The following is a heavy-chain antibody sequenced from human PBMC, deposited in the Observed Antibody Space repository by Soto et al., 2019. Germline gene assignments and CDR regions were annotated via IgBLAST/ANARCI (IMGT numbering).Heavy chain of an antibody. J-gene: IGHJ6*02. Sequence: QVQLVQSGAEVKKPGASVKVSCKASGYSFTSYGISWVRQAPGQGLEWMGWISAYNGNTNYAQKLQGRVTITTYTSTNTAYKELRSLRTNDTGVYYCARYNGFGESDVWGQGTTVTVSS. D-gene: IGHD3-10*01. V-gene: IGHV1-18*01. CDR1: GYSFTSYG. CDR3: ARYNGFGESDV. CDR2: ISAYNGNT.